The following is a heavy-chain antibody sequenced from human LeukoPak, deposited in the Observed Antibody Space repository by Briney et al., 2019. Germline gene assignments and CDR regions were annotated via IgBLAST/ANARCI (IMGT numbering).Heavy chain of an antibody. CDR1: GGSISSSNYY. J-gene: IGHJ5*02. V-gene: IGHV4-39*07. D-gene: IGHD4-11*01. CDR2: INHSGST. Sequence: SETLSLTCTVSGGSISSSNYYWGWIRQPPGKGLEWIGEINHSGSTNYNPSLKSRVTISVDTSKNQFSLKLSSVTAADTAVYYCARGQGVTTVMNWFDPWGQGTLVTVSS. CDR3: ARGQGVTTVMNWFDP.